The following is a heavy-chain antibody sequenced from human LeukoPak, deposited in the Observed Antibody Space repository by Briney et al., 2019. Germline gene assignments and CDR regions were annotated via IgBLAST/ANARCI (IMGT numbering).Heavy chain of an antibody. CDR2: ISGSGGST. Sequence: GGSLRLSCAASGFTFSRYAMSWVRQAPGKGLEWVSAISGSGGSTYYADSVKGRFTTSRDNSKNTLYLQMNSLRAEDTAVYYCASSGYDLEYYYGMDVWGQGTTVTVSS. J-gene: IGHJ6*02. CDR3: ASSGYDLEYYYGMDV. D-gene: IGHD5-12*01. CDR1: GFTFSRYA. V-gene: IGHV3-23*01.